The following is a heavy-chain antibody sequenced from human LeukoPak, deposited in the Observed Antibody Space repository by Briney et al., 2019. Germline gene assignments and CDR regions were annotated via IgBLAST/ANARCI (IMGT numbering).Heavy chain of an antibody. CDR3: AKAVSGDWYFDL. CDR2: ITGSGGTT. CDR1: GFTFTSFA. Sequence: GGSLRLSCAASGFTFTSFAVSWVRQAPGKGLEWVSTITGSGGTTDYADSVKGRFTISRDNSKNTLYLQMNSLRAEDTAVYYCAKAVSGDWYFDLWGRGTLVTVSS. V-gene: IGHV3-23*01. D-gene: IGHD2-15*01. J-gene: IGHJ2*01.